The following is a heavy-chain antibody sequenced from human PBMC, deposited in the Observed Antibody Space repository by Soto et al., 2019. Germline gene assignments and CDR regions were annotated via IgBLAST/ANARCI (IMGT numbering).Heavy chain of an antibody. CDR2: ISWNSGSI. V-gene: IGHV3-9*01. Sequence: PGGSLRLSCAASGFTFSTYAMHWVRQAPGKGLEWVSGISWNSGSIGYADSVKGRFTISRDNAKNSLYLQMNSLRAEDTALYYCAKDLHPTHYYYYYGMDVWGQGTTVTVSS. CDR1: GFTFSTYA. J-gene: IGHJ6*02. CDR3: AKDLHPTHYYYYYGMDV.